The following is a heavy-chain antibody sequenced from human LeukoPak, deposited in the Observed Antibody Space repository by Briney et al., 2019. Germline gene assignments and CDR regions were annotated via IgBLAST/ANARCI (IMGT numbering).Heavy chain of an antibody. Sequence: GGSLRLSCAASGFTFSSYAMHWVRQAPGKGLEWVAVISYDGSNKYYAGSVKGRFTISRDNSKNTLYLQMNSLRAEDTAVYYCARVPSGSYYDGWFDPWGQGTLVTVSS. D-gene: IGHD1-26*01. CDR1: GFTFSSYA. V-gene: IGHV3-30-3*01. CDR3: ARVPSGSYYDGWFDP. CDR2: ISYDGSNK. J-gene: IGHJ5*02.